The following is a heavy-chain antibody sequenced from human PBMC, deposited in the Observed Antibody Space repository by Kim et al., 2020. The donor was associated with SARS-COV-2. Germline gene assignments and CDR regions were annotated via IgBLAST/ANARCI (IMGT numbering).Heavy chain of an antibody. CDR3: ASGITMVRGGPGSANPWFDP. V-gene: IGHV4-38-2*02. Sequence: SETLSLTCTVSGYSISSGYYWGWIRQPPGKGLEWIGSIYHSGSTYYNPSLKSRVTISVDTSKNQFSLKLSSVTAADTAVYYCASGITMVRGGPGSANPWFDPWGQGTLVTVSS. J-gene: IGHJ5*02. CDR2: IYHSGST. CDR1: GYSISSGYY. D-gene: IGHD3-10*01.